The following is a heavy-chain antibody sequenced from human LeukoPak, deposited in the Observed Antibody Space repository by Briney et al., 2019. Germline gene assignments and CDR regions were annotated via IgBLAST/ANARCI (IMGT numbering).Heavy chain of an antibody. D-gene: IGHD3-3*01. J-gene: IGHJ4*02. Sequence: GASVKISCKVSGYTFTDYYMHWVQQAPGKGLEWMGLVDPEDGETIYAEKFQGRVTITADTSTDTAYMELSSLRPEDTAVYYCATVARSSITIFGVALLHWGQGTLVTVSS. V-gene: IGHV1-69-2*01. CDR1: GYTFTDYY. CDR2: VDPEDGET. CDR3: ATVARSSITIFGVALLH.